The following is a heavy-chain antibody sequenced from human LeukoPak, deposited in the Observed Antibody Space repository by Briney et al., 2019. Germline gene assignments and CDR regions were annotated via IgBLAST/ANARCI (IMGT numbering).Heavy chain of an antibody. Sequence: PGGSLRLSCAASGFTFSSYGMHWVRQAPGKGLEWVAVIWYDGSNKYYADSVKGRFTISRDNSKNTLYLQMNSLRAEDTAVYYCAKAPWVWFGEEFYFDYWGQGTLVTVSS. CDR3: AKAPWVWFGEEFYFDY. CDR2: IWYDGSNK. J-gene: IGHJ4*02. CDR1: GFTFSSYG. D-gene: IGHD3-10*01. V-gene: IGHV3-33*06.